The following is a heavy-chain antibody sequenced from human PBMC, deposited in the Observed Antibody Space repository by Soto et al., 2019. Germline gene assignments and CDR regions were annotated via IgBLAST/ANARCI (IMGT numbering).Heavy chain of an antibody. Sequence: EVQLVESGGGLIQPGGSLRLSCAASGFTVSSNYMSWVRQAPGKGLEWVSVIYSGCSTYYADSVKGRFTISRDNSNNTLYLQMNSLGSEYTSVYYCARGGYCYGYVAGDYLGQGTLVTVSS. CDR1: GFTVSSNY. CDR3: ARGGYCYGYVAGDY. D-gene: IGHD5-18*01. V-gene: IGHV3-53*01. CDR2: IYSGCST. J-gene: IGHJ4*02.